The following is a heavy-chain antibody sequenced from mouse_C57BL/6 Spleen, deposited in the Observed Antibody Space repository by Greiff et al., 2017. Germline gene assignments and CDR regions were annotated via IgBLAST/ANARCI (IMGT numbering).Heavy chain of an antibody. CDR1: GFTFTDYY. J-gene: IGHJ4*01. CDR2: LSNKANGSTT. Sequence: EVQGVESGGGLVQPGGSLSLSCAASGFTFTDYYMSWVRQPTGKALAWLGFLSNKANGSTTEYSASVKGRFTISRDNPTRILYRQMNAQWSEDSATCFCASSFSCYLNSMDYWGQGTSVTVSA. CDR3: ASSFSCYLNSMDY. V-gene: IGHV7-3*01.